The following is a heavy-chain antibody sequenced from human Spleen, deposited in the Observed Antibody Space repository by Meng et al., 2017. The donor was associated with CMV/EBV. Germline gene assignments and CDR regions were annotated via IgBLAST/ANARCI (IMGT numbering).Heavy chain of an antibody. Sequence: GGSLRLSCAASGFTFSDYYMSWIRQAPGKGLEWVSSISSSSSYIYYADSVKGRFTISRDNAKNSLYLQMNSLRAEDTAVYYCARGRYYDFWSGFLEGSYYFNYWGQGTLVTVSS. CDR3: ARGRYYDFWSGFLEGSYYFNY. CDR2: ISSSSSYI. J-gene: IGHJ4*02. CDR1: GFTFSDYY. V-gene: IGHV3-11*06. D-gene: IGHD3-3*01.